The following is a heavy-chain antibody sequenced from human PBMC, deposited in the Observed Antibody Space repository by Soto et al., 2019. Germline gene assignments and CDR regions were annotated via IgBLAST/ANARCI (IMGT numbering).Heavy chain of an antibody. CDR1: GFNVSRKY. V-gene: IGHV3-53*01. CDR3: ARASPPDDYGHYDYFDS. Sequence: GGSLRLSCAASGFNVSRKYMNWVRQAPGKGLEWVSVIYTTGSTYYADSVRGRFTISRDNSENTLYLQMNSLRAEDTAVYYCARASPPDDYGHYDYFDSWGQGTLVTVSS. D-gene: IGHD4-17*01. J-gene: IGHJ4*02. CDR2: IYTTGST.